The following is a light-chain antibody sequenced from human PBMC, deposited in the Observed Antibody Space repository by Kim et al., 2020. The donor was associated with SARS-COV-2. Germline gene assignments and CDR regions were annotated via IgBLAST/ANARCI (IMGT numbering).Light chain of an antibody. V-gene: IGLV1-44*01. CDR3: AAWDDSLKGSV. CDR2: SND. J-gene: IGLJ3*02. Sequence: GQSVTISCSGSIANIGSNVVTWYQQLPGTAPKLLMYSNDYRPSGVPDRFSGSKSGTSASLAISGLQSEDEADYYCAAWDDSLKGSVFGGGTQLTVL. CDR1: IANIGSNV.